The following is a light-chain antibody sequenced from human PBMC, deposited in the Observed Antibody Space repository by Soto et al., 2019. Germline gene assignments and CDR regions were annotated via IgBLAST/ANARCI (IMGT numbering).Light chain of an antibody. V-gene: IGKV3-20*01. CDR2: GAS. CDR1: QSVSSSA. CDR3: QQYNRWPLT. Sequence: EIVLTQSPGTLSLSPGERATLSCRASQSVSSSALAWYQQKPGQAPRRLIYGASSRATGIPDRFSGSGSGTDFTLTIDGLEPEDFAVYYCQQYNRWPLTFGGGTKVDIK. J-gene: IGKJ4*01.